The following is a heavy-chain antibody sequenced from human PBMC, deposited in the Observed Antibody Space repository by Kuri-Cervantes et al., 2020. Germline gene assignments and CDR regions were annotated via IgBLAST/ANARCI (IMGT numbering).Heavy chain of an antibody. Sequence: GGSLRLSCAASGFTFSSYDMHWVRQATGKGLEWVSAIGTAGDTYYPGSVKGRFTISIENAKNSLYLQMNSLRAGVTAVYYCARGGGSEYGGYPLYYGMDVWGQGTTVTVSS. D-gene: IGHD5-12*01. V-gene: IGHV3-13*01. CDR2: IGTAGDT. CDR3: ARGGGSEYGGYPLYYGMDV. J-gene: IGHJ6*02. CDR1: GFTFSSYD.